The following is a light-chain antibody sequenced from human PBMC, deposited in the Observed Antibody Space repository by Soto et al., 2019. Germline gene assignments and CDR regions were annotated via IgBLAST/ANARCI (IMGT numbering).Light chain of an antibody. Sequence: IVITQSPASLSVSPGGRATLSCRASQSVSRNLAWYQQKPGQAPRLLIFDASTRTTGVPARLSGSGSGTDFTLTISSLQSEDFAVYYCQHYYNWPPGGTFGQGTKVEI. CDR1: QSVSRN. CDR2: DAS. J-gene: IGKJ1*01. V-gene: IGKV3-15*01. CDR3: QHYYNWPPGGT.